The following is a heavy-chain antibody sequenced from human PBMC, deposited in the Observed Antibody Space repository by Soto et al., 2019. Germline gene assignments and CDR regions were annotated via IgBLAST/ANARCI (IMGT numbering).Heavy chain of an antibody. V-gene: IGHV1-69*13. CDR3: ARVSDTAMDPSIYGMDV. J-gene: IGHJ6*02. D-gene: IGHD5-18*01. CDR1: GGTFSSYA. Sequence: SVKVSCKAAGGTFSSYAISLVRQAPGQGLEWMGGIIPIFGTANYAQKFQGRVTITADESTSTAYMELSSLRSEDTAVYYCARVSDTAMDPSIYGMDVWGQGTTVTVSS. CDR2: IIPIFGTA.